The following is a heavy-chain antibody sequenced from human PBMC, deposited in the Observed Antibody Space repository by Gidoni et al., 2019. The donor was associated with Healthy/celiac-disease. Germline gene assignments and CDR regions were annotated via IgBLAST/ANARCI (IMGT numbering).Heavy chain of an antibody. CDR3: ARDRSGSSDY. D-gene: IGHD1-26*01. J-gene: IGHJ4*02. Sequence: QVQLVESGGGVVQPGRSLRLSCAASGFTFSSYGKHWVRQAPGKGLEWVAVIWYDGSNKYYADSVKGRFTISRDNSKNTLYLQMNSLRAEDTAVYYCARDRSGSSDYWGQGTLVTVSS. V-gene: IGHV3-33*01. CDR2: IWYDGSNK. CDR1: GFTFSSYG.